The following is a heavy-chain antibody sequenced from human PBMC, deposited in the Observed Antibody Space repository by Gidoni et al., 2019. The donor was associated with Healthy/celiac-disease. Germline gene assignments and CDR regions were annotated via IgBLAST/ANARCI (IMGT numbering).Heavy chain of an antibody. Sequence: QVQLVQSGAEVKKPGASVKVSCQASGYTFTSYYMHWVRQAPGQGLEWMGIINPSGGSTSYAQKFQGRVTMTRDTSTSTVYMELSSLRSEDTAVYYCARCYYGSGSSLYYFDYWGQGTLVTVSS. CDR3: ARCYYGSGSSLYYFDY. CDR2: INPSGGST. D-gene: IGHD3-10*01. V-gene: IGHV1-46*03. J-gene: IGHJ4*02. CDR1: GYTFTSYY.